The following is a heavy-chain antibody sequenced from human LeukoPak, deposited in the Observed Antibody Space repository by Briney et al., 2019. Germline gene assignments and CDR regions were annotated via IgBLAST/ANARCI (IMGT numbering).Heavy chain of an antibody. D-gene: IGHD5-18*01. CDR3: ARRGGYSYGYGAPTGYFDY. CDR2: INHSGST. V-gene: IGHV4-34*01. J-gene: IGHJ4*02. Sequence: SETLSLTCAVYGGSFSVYYWSWIRQPPGKGLEWIGEINHSGSTNYNPSLKSRVTISVDTSKNQFSLKLSPVTAADTAVYYCARRGGYSYGYGAPTGYFDYWGQGTLVTVSS. CDR1: GGSFSVYY.